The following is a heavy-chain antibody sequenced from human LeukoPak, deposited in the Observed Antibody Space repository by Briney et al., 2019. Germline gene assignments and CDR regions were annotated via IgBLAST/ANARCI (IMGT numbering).Heavy chain of an antibody. CDR2: ISSSSSYI. Sequence: GGSLRLSCAASGFTFSSYSMNWVRQAPGKELEWVSSISSSSSYIYYADSVKGRFTISRDNSKNTLYLQMNSLRAEDTAVYYCARVTAAAADYGMDVWGQGTTVTVSS. CDR3: ARVTAAAADYGMDV. J-gene: IGHJ6*02. V-gene: IGHV3-21*01. D-gene: IGHD6-13*01. CDR1: GFTFSSYS.